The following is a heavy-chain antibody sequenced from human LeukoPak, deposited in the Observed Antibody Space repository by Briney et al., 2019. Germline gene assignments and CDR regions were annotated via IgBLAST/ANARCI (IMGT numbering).Heavy chain of an antibody. CDR1: GGSISSGSYY. V-gene: IGHV4-61*02. CDR3: AAVTRELLFDS. CDR2: IYTSGST. J-gene: IGHJ4*02. D-gene: IGHD1-26*01. Sequence: SQTLSLTCTVSGGSISSGSYYWSWIRQPAGKGLELIGRIYTSGSTNYNPSLKSRVTISVDTSKNQFSLKLSSVTAADTAVYYCAAVTRELLFDSWGQGTLVTVSS.